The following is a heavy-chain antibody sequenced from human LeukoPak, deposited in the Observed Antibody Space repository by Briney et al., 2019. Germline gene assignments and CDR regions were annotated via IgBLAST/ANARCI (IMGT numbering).Heavy chain of an antibody. CDR1: GGTFSSYA. J-gene: IGHJ5*02. V-gene: IGHV1-69*13. CDR3: ARDRASSSWYEWFDP. CDR2: IIPIFGTA. D-gene: IGHD6-13*01. Sequence: ASVKVSRKASGGTFSSYAISWVRQAPGQGLEWMGGIIPIFGTANYAQKFQGRVTITADESTSTAYMELSSLRSEDTAVYYRARDRASSSWYEWFDPWGQGTLVTVSS.